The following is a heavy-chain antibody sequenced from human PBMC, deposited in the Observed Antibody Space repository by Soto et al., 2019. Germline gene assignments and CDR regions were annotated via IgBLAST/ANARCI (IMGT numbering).Heavy chain of an antibody. D-gene: IGHD2-2*02. V-gene: IGHV5-51*01. CDR2: IYPGDSDT. CDR3: ARLLYPLYSHYGMDV. Sequence: PVASLKISGKVSGYSFTSYWIGWVRQMPGKGLEWMGIIYPGDSDTRYSPSFQGQVTISADKSISTAYLQWSSLKASDTAMYYCARLLYPLYSHYGMDVWGQGTTVTVSS. CDR1: GYSFTSYW. J-gene: IGHJ6*02.